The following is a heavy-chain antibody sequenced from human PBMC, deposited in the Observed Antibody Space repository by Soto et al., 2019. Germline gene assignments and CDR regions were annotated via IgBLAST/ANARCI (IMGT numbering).Heavy chain of an antibody. Sequence: PSETLSLTCTVSGGYIGSYYWSWIRQTPGKGLEWIGNVYHNGRTNYSPSFKSRVTIILDTSRNQFSLKLDSVTAADTAVYYCARDHVVIVPAVDYYYYYGMDVWGQGTTVTVSS. CDR3: ARDHVVIVPAVDYYYYYGMDV. J-gene: IGHJ6*02. CDR1: GGYIGSYY. V-gene: IGHV4-59*01. D-gene: IGHD2-2*01. CDR2: VYHNGRT.